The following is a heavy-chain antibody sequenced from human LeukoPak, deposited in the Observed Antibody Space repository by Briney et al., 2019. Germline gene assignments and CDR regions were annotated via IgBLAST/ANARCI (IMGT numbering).Heavy chain of an antibody. CDR1: GFTFSLFA. CDR2: VSNDGNLQ. CDR3: AKDRPNYYETSDPLEGDALDT. D-gene: IGHD3-22*01. Sequence: GGSLRLSCAPSGFTFSLFAMHWVRQAPGKGLEWVAIVSNDGNLQKYADSVWGRFTISRDNSENTVYLEMNNLRPEDTALYYCAKDRPNYYETSDPLEGDALDTWGQGTLVIVSS. J-gene: IGHJ3*02. V-gene: IGHV3-30*18.